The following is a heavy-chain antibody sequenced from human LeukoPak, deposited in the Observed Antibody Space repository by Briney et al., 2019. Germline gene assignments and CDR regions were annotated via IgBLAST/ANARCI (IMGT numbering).Heavy chain of an antibody. V-gene: IGHV3-33*03. J-gene: IGHJ4*02. CDR2: IWSDGSNR. D-gene: IGHD4-11*01. CDR1: KFLFSHFG. CDR3: AKDAQRGADYSNSLEK. Sequence: GGSLRLSCAASKFLFSHFGMHWVRQAPGKGLEWVAVIWSDGSNRYYADSVQGRFTVSRDNSQNMVYLQMNDLRPEDTAVYYCAKDAQRGADYSNSLEKWGQGTLVTVSS.